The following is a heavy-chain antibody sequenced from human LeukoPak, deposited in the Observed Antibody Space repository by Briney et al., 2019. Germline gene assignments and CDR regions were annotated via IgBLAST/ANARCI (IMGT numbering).Heavy chain of an antibody. CDR3: ARAGFCSGGSCYYDI. CDR2: INPNSGGT. D-gene: IGHD2-15*01. J-gene: IGHJ3*02. CDR1: GYTFTGYY. V-gene: IGHV1-2*02. Sequence: GASVKVSCKASGYTFTGYYRHWVRQAPGQGLEWMGWINPNSGGTNCAQKFQGRVTMTRDTSISTAYMELSRLRSDDTAVYYCARAGFCSGGSCYYDIWGQGTMVTVSS.